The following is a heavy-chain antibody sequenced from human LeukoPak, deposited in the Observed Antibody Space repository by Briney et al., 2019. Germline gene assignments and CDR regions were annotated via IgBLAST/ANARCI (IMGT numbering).Heavy chain of an antibody. Sequence: GGSLRLSSAASGFTLSTYAMSWVRQAPGKGLEWVSAISGSGGSTYYADSVKGRFTISRDNSKNTLYLQMNSLRAEDTAVYYCARYGSGSYYKAPFDYWGQGTLVTVSS. V-gene: IGHV3-23*01. D-gene: IGHD3-10*01. CDR3: ARYGSGSYYKAPFDY. J-gene: IGHJ4*02. CDR1: GFTLSTYA. CDR2: ISGSGGST.